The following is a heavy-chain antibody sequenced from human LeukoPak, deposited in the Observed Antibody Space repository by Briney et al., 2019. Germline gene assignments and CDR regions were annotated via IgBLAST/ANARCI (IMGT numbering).Heavy chain of an antibody. Sequence: PGGSLRLSCAASGFTFSSYGMHWVRQAPGKGLEWVAVISYDGSNKYYADSVKGRFTISRDNSKNTLYLQMNSLRAEDTAVYYCAKGKYSSSSRRIEAYYFDYWGQGTLVTVSS. D-gene: IGHD6-6*01. CDR1: GFTFSSYG. CDR3: AKGKYSSSSRRIEAYYFDY. V-gene: IGHV3-30*18. J-gene: IGHJ4*02. CDR2: ISYDGSNK.